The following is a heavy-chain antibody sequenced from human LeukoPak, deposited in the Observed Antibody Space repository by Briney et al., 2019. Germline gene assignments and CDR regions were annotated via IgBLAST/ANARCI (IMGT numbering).Heavy chain of an antibody. CDR3: ARSTHRDSDAFDI. CDR1: GYTFTSYT. CDR2: ISGYNGNT. V-gene: IGHV1-18*01. J-gene: IGHJ3*02. D-gene: IGHD2-2*01. Sequence: ASVKVSCKASGYTFTSYTISWVRQAPGQGLEWMGWISGYNGNTHYAQKVQGRVTMTTDTSTSTAYMELRSVRSDDTAVYYCARSTHRDSDAFDIWGQGTMVTVSS.